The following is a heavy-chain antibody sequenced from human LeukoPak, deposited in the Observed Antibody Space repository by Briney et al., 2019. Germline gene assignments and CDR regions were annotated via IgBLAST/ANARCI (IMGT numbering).Heavy chain of an antibody. Sequence: ASVKVSCKASGYTFTSYGISWVRQAPGQGLEWMGWINPNSGGTNYAQKFQGRVTMTRDTSISTAYMELSRLRSDDTAVYYCARGTTRTSIVGATTLGYWGQGTLVTVSS. CDR2: INPNSGGT. D-gene: IGHD1-26*01. CDR3: ARGTTRTSIVGATTLGY. J-gene: IGHJ4*02. V-gene: IGHV1-2*02. CDR1: GYTFTSYG.